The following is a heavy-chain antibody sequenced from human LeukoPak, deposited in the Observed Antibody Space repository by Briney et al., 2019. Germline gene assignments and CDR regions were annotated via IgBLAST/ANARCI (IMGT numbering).Heavy chain of an antibody. V-gene: IGHV3-30-3*01. D-gene: IGHD4-17*01. CDR3: ESGPSTVTKDYFDF. Sequence: PGRSLRLSCAASGITFNTYAMHWFRQAPRKGPEWVAVISYDGNNKKYVDSVKGRLTISRDNSKNTLYLQMNSLRGEDTAVYYCESGPSTVTKDYFDFWGQGTLVTVSS. J-gene: IGHJ4*02. CDR2: ISYDGNNK. CDR1: GITFNTYA.